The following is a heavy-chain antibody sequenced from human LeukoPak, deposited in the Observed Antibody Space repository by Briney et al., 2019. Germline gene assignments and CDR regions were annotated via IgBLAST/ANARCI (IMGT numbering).Heavy chain of an antibody. Sequence: SETLSLTCTVSGGSISSYYWSWIRQPPGKGLEWIGYIYYSGSTNYNPSLKSRVTISVDTSKNQFSLKLSSVTAADTAAYYCARQAYYDFWSGRIMRGYYFDYWGQGTLVTVSS. J-gene: IGHJ4*02. CDR3: ARQAYYDFWSGRIMRGYYFDY. D-gene: IGHD3-3*01. CDR1: GGSISSYY. CDR2: IYYSGST. V-gene: IGHV4-59*08.